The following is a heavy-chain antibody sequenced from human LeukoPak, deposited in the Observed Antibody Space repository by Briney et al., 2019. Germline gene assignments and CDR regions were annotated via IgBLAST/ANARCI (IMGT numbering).Heavy chain of an antibody. CDR1: GLTFSSYG. V-gene: IGHV3-23*01. CDR3: AKVTGSGSYLADAFDI. CDR2: ISGSGDST. J-gene: IGHJ3*02. D-gene: IGHD3-10*01. Sequence: GGSLRLSCAASGLTFSSYGMNWVRQAPGKGLEWVSAISGSGDSTYHADSVRGRFTVSRDNSKNTLYLQMKSLRAEDTAVYYCAKVTGSGSYLADAFDIWGHGTVVTVSS.